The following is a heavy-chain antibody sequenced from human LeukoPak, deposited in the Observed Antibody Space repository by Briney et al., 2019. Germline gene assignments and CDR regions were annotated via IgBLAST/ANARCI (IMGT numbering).Heavy chain of an antibody. Sequence: GGSLRLSCAASGFTFDDYGMSWVRQAPGKGLEWVSGINWNGGSTGYADSVKGRFTISRDNAKNSLYLQMNSLRAEDTALYHCARGYYDILTGYSPRGAFDIWGQGTMVTVSS. J-gene: IGHJ3*02. CDR1: GFTFDDYG. CDR3: ARGYYDILTGYSPRGAFDI. D-gene: IGHD3-9*01. CDR2: INWNGGST. V-gene: IGHV3-20*01.